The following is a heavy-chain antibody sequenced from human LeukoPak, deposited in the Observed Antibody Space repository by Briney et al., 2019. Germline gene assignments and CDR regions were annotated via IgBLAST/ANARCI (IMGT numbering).Heavy chain of an antibody. CDR3: ARFGYSYGYGYYYYMDV. Sequence: SETLSLTCTVSGGSISRYYWSWIRQPPGKGLEWIGYIYYSGSTNYNPSPKSRVTISVDTSKNQFSLKLSSVTAADTAVYYCARFGYSYGYGYYYYMDVWGKGTTVTVSS. J-gene: IGHJ6*03. D-gene: IGHD5-18*01. CDR1: GGSISRYY. V-gene: IGHV4-59*01. CDR2: IYYSGST.